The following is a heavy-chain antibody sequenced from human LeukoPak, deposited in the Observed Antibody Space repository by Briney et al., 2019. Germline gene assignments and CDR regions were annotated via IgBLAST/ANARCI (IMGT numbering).Heavy chain of an antibody. V-gene: IGHV3-7*03. CDR1: GFTFSSYA. Sequence: GGSLRLSCAASGFTFSSYAIHWVRQIPGKGLEWVASISNGGGATYYVDSVRGRFTISRDDAKNTLYLQMNSLRAEDTAVYYCAKAAESYDSSGYQTPFDYWGQGTLVTVSS. D-gene: IGHD3-22*01. CDR2: ISNGGGAT. CDR3: AKAAESYDSSGYQTPFDY. J-gene: IGHJ4*02.